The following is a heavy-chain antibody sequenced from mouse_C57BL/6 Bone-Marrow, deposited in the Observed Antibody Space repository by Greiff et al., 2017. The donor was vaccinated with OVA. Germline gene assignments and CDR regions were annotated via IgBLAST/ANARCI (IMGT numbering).Heavy chain of an antibody. CDR3: ASVYYYGSSSHWYFDV. CDR1: GYSFTDYN. D-gene: IGHD1-1*01. CDR2: INPNYGTT. V-gene: IGHV1-39*01. J-gene: IGHJ1*03. Sequence: VQLQQSGPELVKPGASVKISCKASGYSFTDYNMNWVKQSNGKSLEWIGVINPNYGTTSYNQKFKGKATLTVDQSSSTDYMQPNSLTSEDSAVYYCASVYYYGSSSHWYFDVWGTGTTVTVSS.